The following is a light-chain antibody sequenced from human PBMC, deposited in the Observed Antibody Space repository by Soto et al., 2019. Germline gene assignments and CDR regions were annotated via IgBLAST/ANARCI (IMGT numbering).Light chain of an antibody. CDR1: QSIGDW. V-gene: IGKV1-5*03. CDR2: KAS. Sequence: DVQMTQSPSTLSASVGDRVTITCRASQSIGDWLAWLQQKPGRAPKLLIYKASSLESGVPSTISGSASGTEFTLTISSLQPDDFATYYCQQYYDYSWTFGQGTKVDIK. J-gene: IGKJ1*01. CDR3: QQYYDYSWT.